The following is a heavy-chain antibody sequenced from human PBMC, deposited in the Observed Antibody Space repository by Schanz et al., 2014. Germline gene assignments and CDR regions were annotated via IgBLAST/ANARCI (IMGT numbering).Heavy chain of an antibody. CDR3: ASSGAGYSSSWDFDY. CDR1: GGTFSSYT. Sequence: QVQLEQSGAEVKKPGSSVKVSCKASGGTFSSYTISWVRQAPGQGLEWMGRIIPILGIANYAQNFQGRVTITADKSTFTAYMDVSSLRSEDTAVYYCASSGAGYSSSWDFDYWGQGTLVTVSS. D-gene: IGHD6-13*01. J-gene: IGHJ4*02. V-gene: IGHV1-69*02. CDR2: IIPILGIA.